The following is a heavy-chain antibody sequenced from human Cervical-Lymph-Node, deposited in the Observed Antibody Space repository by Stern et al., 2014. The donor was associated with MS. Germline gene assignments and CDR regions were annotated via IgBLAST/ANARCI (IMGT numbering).Heavy chain of an antibody. CDR2: ISAYNGNT. J-gene: IGHJ6*02. CDR1: GYTFTSYG. D-gene: IGHD6-6*01. V-gene: IGHV1-18*01. Sequence: QVQLVQSGAEVKKPGASVKVSCKASGYTFTSYGVSWVRQAPGQGLEWMGWISAYNGNTNYAQDLQGRVTMTTDTSTSTAYMELRSLRSDDTAVYYCARDRGAARPYYYYGMDVWGQGTTVTVSS. CDR3: ARDRGAARPYYYYGMDV.